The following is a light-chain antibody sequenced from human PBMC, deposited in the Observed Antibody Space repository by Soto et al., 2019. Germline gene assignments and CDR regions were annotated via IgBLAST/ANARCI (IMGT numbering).Light chain of an antibody. Sequence: DVVMTHSPLALSVTHLQPASISCKSTQSLMHRDGKTYLYWYLQKPGQPPQLLIYEVSNRFSGVPDRFSGSGSGTDFTLKISRVGAEDVGIYYCMQTIQFPITFGQGTRLEI. J-gene: IGKJ5*01. CDR1: QSLMHRDGKTY. CDR2: EVS. CDR3: MQTIQFPIT. V-gene: IGKV2D-29*01.